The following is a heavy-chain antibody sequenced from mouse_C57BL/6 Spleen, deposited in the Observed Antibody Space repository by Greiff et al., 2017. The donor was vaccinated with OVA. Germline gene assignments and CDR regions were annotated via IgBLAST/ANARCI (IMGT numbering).Heavy chain of an antibody. V-gene: IGHV1-76*01. D-gene: IGHD2-4*01. J-gene: IGHJ1*03. CDR1: GYTFTDYY. Sequence: QVQLKQSGAELVRPGASVKLSCKASGYTFTDYYINWVKQRPGQGLEWIARIYPGSGNTYYNEKFKGKATLTAEKSSSTAYMQLSSLTSEDSAVYFCAREYYYSWYFDVWGTGTTVTVSS. CDR3: AREYYYSWYFDV. CDR2: IYPGSGNT.